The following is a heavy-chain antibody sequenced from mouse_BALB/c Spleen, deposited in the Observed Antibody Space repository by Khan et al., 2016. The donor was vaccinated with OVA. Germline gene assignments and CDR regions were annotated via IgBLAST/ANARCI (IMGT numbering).Heavy chain of an antibody. Sequence: QVQLKQSGPGLVQPSQSLSITCTVSGFSLTNYGVHWVRQSPGKGLEWLGVIWSGGSTDYNAAFIYRLSISKDNSKSQVFFKMNSRQASDTAIYYCARGNGYFVWYFDVWGAGTTVTVSS. V-gene: IGHV2-2*02. D-gene: IGHD1-2*01. CDR2: IWSGGST. CDR1: GFSLTNYG. CDR3: ARGNGYFVWYFDV. J-gene: IGHJ1*01.